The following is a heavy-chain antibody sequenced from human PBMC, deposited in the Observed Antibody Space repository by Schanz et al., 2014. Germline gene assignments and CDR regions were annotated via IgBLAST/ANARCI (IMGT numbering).Heavy chain of an antibody. V-gene: IGHV3-30*04. CDR1: GFTLITYA. Sequence: QLQLVESGGGVVQPGRSLRLSCAASGFTLITYAMHWVRQPPGKGLEWVAIITYDGSNTYHADSVKGRFTISRDNSKNTLYLQMNSLRAEDTAVYYCIRGDIMVVPVAHFWGQGILVTVSS. CDR2: ITYDGSNT. D-gene: IGHD2-2*01. J-gene: IGHJ4*02. CDR3: IRGDIMVVPVAHF.